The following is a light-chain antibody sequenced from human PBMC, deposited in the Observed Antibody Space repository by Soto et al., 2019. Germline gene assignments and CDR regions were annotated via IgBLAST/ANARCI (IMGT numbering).Light chain of an antibody. Sequence: DIVLTQSPGTLSLSPGERATLSCRASQSVSSNYLAWYQQKPDQAPRLLIYGSSTRATATPSRFSGSGSGTDFTLTISRLEPEDFAVYFCQHYDSSPVAFGQGTKVEIK. CDR3: QHYDSSPVA. CDR1: QSVSSNY. J-gene: IGKJ1*01. CDR2: GSS. V-gene: IGKV3-20*01.